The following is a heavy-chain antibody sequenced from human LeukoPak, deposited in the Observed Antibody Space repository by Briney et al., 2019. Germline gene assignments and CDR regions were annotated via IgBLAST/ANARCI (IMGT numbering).Heavy chain of an antibody. Sequence: GGSLRLSCAASGFTVSTYSMSWVRQAPGKGLEWVSAIRSGGENTYYADSVRGRFTISRDNSRGTLSLQMNSLRAEDTAVYFCAILSWDGRGSFYWGQGTLVTVSS. V-gene: IGHV3-23*01. CDR3: AILSWDGRGSFY. CDR1: GFTVSTYS. D-gene: IGHD2/OR15-2a*01. CDR2: IRSGGENT. J-gene: IGHJ4*02.